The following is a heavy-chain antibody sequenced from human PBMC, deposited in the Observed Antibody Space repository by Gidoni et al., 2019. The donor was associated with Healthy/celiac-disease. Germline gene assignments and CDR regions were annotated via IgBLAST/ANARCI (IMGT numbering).Heavy chain of an antibody. Sequence: EVQLLESGGGLVQPGGSLRLSCAASGFTFSSYAMSWVRQAPGKGLEWVSAISGSGGSTDYADSVKGRLTISRDNSKNTLYLQRNSLRAEDTAVYYCAKITMVRGVYNWFDPWGQGTLVTVSS. J-gene: IGHJ5*02. V-gene: IGHV3-23*01. CDR1: GFTFSSYA. CDR2: ISGSGGST. CDR3: AKITMVRGVYNWFDP. D-gene: IGHD3-10*01.